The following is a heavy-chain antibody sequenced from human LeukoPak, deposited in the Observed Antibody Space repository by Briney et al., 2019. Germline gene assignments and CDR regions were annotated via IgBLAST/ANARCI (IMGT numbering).Heavy chain of an antibody. D-gene: IGHD6-13*01. J-gene: IGHJ6*03. CDR1: GGSFSGYY. Sequence: SETLSLTCAVYGGSFSGYYWSWIRQPPGKGLEWIGEINHSGSTNYNPSLKSRVTISVDTSKNQFSLKLSSVTAADTAVYYCVRMSVQGSWYYYYYYMDVWGKGTTVTISS. CDR3: VRMSVQGSWYYYYYYMDV. V-gene: IGHV4-34*01. CDR2: INHSGST.